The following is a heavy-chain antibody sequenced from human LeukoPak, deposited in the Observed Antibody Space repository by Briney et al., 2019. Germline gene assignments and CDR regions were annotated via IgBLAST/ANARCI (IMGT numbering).Heavy chain of an antibody. Sequence: GASVKVSCKASGYTFTSYDINWVRQATGQGLEWMGWMNPNSGNTAYAQKFQGRVTITRNTSISTAYIELSRLRSEDTASYYCAREDYYGRGSSDYWGQGTLVTVSP. CDR1: GYTFTSYD. CDR2: MNPNSGNT. V-gene: IGHV1-8*03. J-gene: IGHJ4*02. D-gene: IGHD3-10*01. CDR3: AREDYYGRGSSDY.